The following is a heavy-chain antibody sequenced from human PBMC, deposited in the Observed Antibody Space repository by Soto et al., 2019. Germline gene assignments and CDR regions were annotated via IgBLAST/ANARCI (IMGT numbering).Heavy chain of an antibody. Sequence: PSVKVSCKASGYTFTGHYIHWVRQAPEQGPEWMGEIGPESGATRYAQRFQGRVTMTRDMSITTVCMELNNLSPDDTAVYYCGRGRSGQIVVFYWGQGTPVTVSS. J-gene: IGHJ4*02. V-gene: IGHV1-2*02. CDR3: GRGRSGQIVVFY. CDR1: GYTFTGHY. D-gene: IGHD1-26*01. CDR2: IGPESGAT.